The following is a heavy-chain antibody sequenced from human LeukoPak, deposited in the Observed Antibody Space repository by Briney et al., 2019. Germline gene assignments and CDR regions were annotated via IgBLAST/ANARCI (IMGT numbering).Heavy chain of an antibody. D-gene: IGHD3-22*01. CDR2: MNPNSGNT. J-gene: IGHJ4*02. CDR1: GYTFNGYY. V-gene: IGHV1-8*02. CDR3: ASQPYYFDSSGYYDY. Sequence: RASVKVSCKSSGYTFNGYYMHWVRQAPGQGLEWMGWMNPNSGNTGYAQKFQGRVTMTRNTSISTTYMELSRLRSDDTAVYYCASQPYYFDSSGYYDYWGQGTLVTVSS.